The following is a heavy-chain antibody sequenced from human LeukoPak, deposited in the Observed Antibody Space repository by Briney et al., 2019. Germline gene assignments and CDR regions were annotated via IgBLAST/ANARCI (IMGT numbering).Heavy chain of an antibody. CDR3: ARGSADYDILTDYYFDY. J-gene: IGHJ4*02. CDR1: GYTFTIYY. D-gene: IGHD3-9*01. CDR2: INPSGGST. Sequence: ASVKVSCKASGYTFTIYYMHWVRQAPGQGHEWMGIINPSGGSTSYAQKFQGRVTMTRDTSTSTVYMELSSLRSEDTAVYYCARGSADYDILTDYYFDYWGQGTLVTVSS. V-gene: IGHV1-46*01.